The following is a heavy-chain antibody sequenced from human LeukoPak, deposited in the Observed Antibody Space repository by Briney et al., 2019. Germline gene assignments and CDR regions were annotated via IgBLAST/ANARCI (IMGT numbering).Heavy chain of an antibody. CDR2: ISGSGGTT. CDR1: GFTFSSDA. Sequence: GGSLRLSCAASGFTFSSDAMTWVRQAPGKGLEWVSGISGSGGTTKYADSVKGRFTISRDNSKNTLYLQMNSLRAEDTAVYYFAKDIVVVRGATGGFDYWGQGTLVTVSS. D-gene: IGHD2-2*01. J-gene: IGHJ4*02. CDR3: AKDIVVVRGATGGFDY. V-gene: IGHV3-23*01.